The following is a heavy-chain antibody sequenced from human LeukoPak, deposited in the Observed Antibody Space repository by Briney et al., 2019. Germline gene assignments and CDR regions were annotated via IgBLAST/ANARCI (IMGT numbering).Heavy chain of an antibody. Sequence: SQTLSLTCAISGDSVSSNSAAWNWIRQSPSRGLEWLGRTYYRSKWYNDYAVSVKSRITINPDTSKNQFSLQLNSVTPEDTAVYYCAREADVWFGELPPFYGMDVWGQGTTVTVSS. V-gene: IGHV6-1*01. CDR1: GDSVSSNSAA. J-gene: IGHJ6*02. CDR2: TYYRSKWYN. D-gene: IGHD3-10*01. CDR3: AREADVWFGELPPFYGMDV.